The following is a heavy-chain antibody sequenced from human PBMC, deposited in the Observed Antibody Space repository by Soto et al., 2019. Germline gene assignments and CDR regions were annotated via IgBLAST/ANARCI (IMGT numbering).Heavy chain of an antibody. CDR3: AAPYGGHTFNL. Sequence: EVPLVESGGGLVQPGGSLRLSCSASGFTFSRFWMHWVRQVPGKGLVWVSRISPDGRNTVYADSVKGRFTISRDNAKNTLYLQMNSLRAEDTAMYYCAAPYGGHTFNLWGPGTMVTVSS. V-gene: IGHV3-74*01. CDR2: ISPDGRNT. D-gene: IGHD4-17*01. J-gene: IGHJ3*01. CDR1: GFTFSRFW.